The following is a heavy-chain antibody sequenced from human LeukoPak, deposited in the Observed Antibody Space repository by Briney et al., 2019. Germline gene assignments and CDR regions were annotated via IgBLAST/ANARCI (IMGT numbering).Heavy chain of an antibody. CDR1: GASVRSHY. D-gene: IGHD5-24*01. J-gene: IGHJ4*02. Sequence: SETLFLTCTVSGASVRSHYWSWIRQTPGKGLEWLGYGFYIGRTNYNPSLGSRVAISLDTSKNQFSLRLTAVTAADTAVYYCARRDGDNYDFDYWGQGILVTVSS. V-gene: IGHV4-59*02. CDR3: ARRDGDNYDFDY. CDR2: GFYIGRT.